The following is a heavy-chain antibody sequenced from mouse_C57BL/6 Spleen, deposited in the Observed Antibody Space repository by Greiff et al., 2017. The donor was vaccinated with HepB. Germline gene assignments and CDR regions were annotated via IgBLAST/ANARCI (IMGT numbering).Heavy chain of an antibody. V-gene: IGHV1-55*01. CDR1: GYTFTSYW. D-gene: IGHD2-12*01. CDR3: ARDYSYFDY. CDR2: IYPGSGST. J-gene: IGHJ2*01. Sequence: QVHLKQPGAELVKPGASVKMSCKASGYTFTSYWITWVKQRPGQGLEWIGDIYPGSGSTNYNEKFKSKATLTVDTSSSTAYMQLSSLTSEDSAVYYCARDYSYFDYWGQGTTLTVSS.